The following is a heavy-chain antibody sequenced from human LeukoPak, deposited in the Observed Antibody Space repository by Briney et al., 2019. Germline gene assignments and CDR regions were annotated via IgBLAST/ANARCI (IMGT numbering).Heavy chain of an antibody. V-gene: IGHV3-30-3*01. Sequence: GGSLRLSCAASGFTFSSYAMHWVRQAPGKGLEGVAVISYDGSNKYYADSVKGRFTISRDNSKNTLYLQMNSLRAEDTAVYYCARDSPDSSGWSYFDYWGQGTLVTVSS. CDR3: ARDSPDSSGWSYFDY. CDR1: GFTFSSYA. CDR2: ISYDGSNK. J-gene: IGHJ4*02. D-gene: IGHD6-19*01.